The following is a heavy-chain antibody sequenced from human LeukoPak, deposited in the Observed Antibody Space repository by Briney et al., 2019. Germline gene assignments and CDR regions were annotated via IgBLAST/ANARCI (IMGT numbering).Heavy chain of an antibody. CDR2: IYSGGST. CDR3: AGEDSGYDY. J-gene: IGHJ4*02. CDR1: GFTFSDYY. V-gene: IGHV3-53*01. Sequence: GGSLRLSCAASGFTFSDYYMNWIRQAPGKGLEWVSVIYSGGSTYYADSVKGRFTISRDNSKNTLYLQMNSLRAEDTAVYYCAGEDSGYDYWGQGTLVTVSS. D-gene: IGHD5-12*01.